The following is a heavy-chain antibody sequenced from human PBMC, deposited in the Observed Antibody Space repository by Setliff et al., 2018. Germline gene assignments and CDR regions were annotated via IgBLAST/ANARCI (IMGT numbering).Heavy chain of an antibody. CDR1: GVSISSSGYY. CDR2: IYYSGNT. CDR3: ARGYYNFLSGYYTPYYFDY. J-gene: IGHJ4*02. V-gene: IGHV4-61*08. Sequence: SETLSLTCTVSGVSISSSGYYWGWVRQPPGKGLEWIGYIYYSGNTNYNPSLKSRVTISVDTSKNQFSLKLSSVTAADTAVYFCARGYYNFLSGYYTPYYFDYWGQGTLVTVSS. D-gene: IGHD3-3*01.